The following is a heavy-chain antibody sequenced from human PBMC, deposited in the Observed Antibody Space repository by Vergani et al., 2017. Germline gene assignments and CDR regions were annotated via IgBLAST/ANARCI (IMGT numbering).Heavy chain of an antibody. D-gene: IGHD2-2*02. Sequence: QVQLVESGGGVVQPGRSLRLSCAASGFTFSSYGMHWVRQAPGKGLEWVAVISYDGSNKYYADSVKGRFTISRDNSKNTLYLQMNSLSAEDTAVYYCAKDRLVVPAAILYYYYYGMDVWGQGP. J-gene: IGHJ6*02. CDR2: ISYDGSNK. V-gene: IGHV3-30*18. CDR3: AKDRLVVPAAILYYYYYGMDV. CDR1: GFTFSSYG.